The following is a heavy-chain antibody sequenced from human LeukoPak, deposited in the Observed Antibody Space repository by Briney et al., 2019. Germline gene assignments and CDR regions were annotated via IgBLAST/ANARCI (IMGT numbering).Heavy chain of an antibody. CDR3: ARGGVGSHDY. CDR1: GFTFSSYW. CDR2: IHSDGRSS. Sequence: PGGSLRLSCAAPGFTFSSYWMHWVRQVPGKGLVWVSHIHSDGRSSSYADSVKGRFTISRDNAKNTLSLQMNSLRADDTAVYYCARGGVGSHDYWGQGTLVTVSS. D-gene: IGHD3-10*01. V-gene: IGHV3-74*01. J-gene: IGHJ4*02.